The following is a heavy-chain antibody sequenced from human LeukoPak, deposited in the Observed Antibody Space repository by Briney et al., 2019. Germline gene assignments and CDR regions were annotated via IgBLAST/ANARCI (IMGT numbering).Heavy chain of an antibody. J-gene: IGHJ6*02. CDR1: GGSISSGGYY. D-gene: IGHD2-2*01. CDR2: IYHSGST. V-gene: IGHV4-30-2*01. Sequence: TLSLTRTVSGGSISSGGYYWSWIRQPPGKGLEWIGYIYHSGSTYYNPSLKSRVTISVDRSKNQFSLKLSSVTAADTAVYYCARGTLYYGMDVWGQGTTVTVSS. CDR3: ARGTLYYGMDV.